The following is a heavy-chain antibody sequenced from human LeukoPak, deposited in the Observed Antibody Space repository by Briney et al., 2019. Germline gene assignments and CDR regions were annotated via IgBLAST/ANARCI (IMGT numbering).Heavy chain of an antibody. J-gene: IGHJ4*02. Sequence: ASVKVSCKTSGGTFSSYSISWVRQAPGQGLEWMGGIIPIFGTANYAQKFQGRVTITADKSTSTAYMELSSLRSEDTAVYYCARDPFGTAMVRGGLDYWGQGTLVTVSS. D-gene: IGHD5-18*01. V-gene: IGHV1-69*06. CDR1: GGTFSSYS. CDR2: IIPIFGTA. CDR3: ARDPFGTAMVRGGLDY.